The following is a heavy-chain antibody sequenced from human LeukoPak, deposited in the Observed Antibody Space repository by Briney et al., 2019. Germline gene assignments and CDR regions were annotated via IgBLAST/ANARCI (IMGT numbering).Heavy chain of an antibody. D-gene: IGHD5-12*01. J-gene: IGHJ4*02. CDR2: IYTSGST. CDR1: GGSISSYY. V-gene: IGHV4-4*09. Sequence: PSETLSLTCTVSGGSISSYYWSWIRQPPGKGLEWIWHIYTSGSTNYNPSLKSLVTISVDASKNQFPLKLSSVTAADTVVYYCASLTSPGGYDFFDYWGQGTLVTVSS. CDR3: ASLTSPGGYDFFDY.